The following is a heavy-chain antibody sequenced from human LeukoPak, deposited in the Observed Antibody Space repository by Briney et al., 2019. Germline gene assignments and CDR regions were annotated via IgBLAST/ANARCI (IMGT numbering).Heavy chain of an antibody. Sequence: PSETLSLTCTVSGGSISSSSYYWGWIRQPPGKGLEWIGSIYYSGSTYYNPSLKSRVTISVDTSKNQFSLKLSSVTAADTAVYYCAREGTYRHLWELRGWFDPWGQGTLVTVSS. CDR2: IYYSGST. D-gene: IGHD1-26*01. J-gene: IGHJ5*02. CDR3: AREGTYRHLWELRGWFDP. CDR1: GGSISSSSYY. V-gene: IGHV4-39*07.